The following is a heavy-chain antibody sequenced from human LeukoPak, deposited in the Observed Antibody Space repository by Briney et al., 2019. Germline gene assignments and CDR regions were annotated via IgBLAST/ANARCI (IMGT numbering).Heavy chain of an antibody. CDR2: FDPEDGET. CDR3: ARVDHYGSGSYVDY. J-gene: IGHJ4*02. CDR1: GCTLTELS. Sequence: GASVKVSCKVSGCTLTELSMHWVRQAPGKGLEWMGGFDPEDGETIYAQKFQGRVTMTEDTSTDTAYMELSSLRSEDTAVYYCARVDHYGSGSYVDYWGQGTLVTVSS. V-gene: IGHV1-24*01. D-gene: IGHD3-10*01.